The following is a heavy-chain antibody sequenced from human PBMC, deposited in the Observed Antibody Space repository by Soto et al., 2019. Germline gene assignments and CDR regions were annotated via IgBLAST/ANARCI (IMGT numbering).Heavy chain of an antibody. D-gene: IGHD6-13*01. Sequence: GGSLRLSCAASGFTFSSYAMSWVRQAPGKGLEWVSAISGSGGSTYYADSVKGRFTISRDNSKNTLYLQMNSLRAEDTAVYYCAKDLAGYSSSWYFDYWGQGTLVTVSS. V-gene: IGHV3-23*01. CDR2: ISGSGGST. CDR3: AKDLAGYSSSWYFDY. CDR1: GFTFSSYA. J-gene: IGHJ4*02.